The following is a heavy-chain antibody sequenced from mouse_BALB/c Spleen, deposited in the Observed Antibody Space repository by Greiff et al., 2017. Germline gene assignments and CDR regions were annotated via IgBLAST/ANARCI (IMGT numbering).Heavy chain of an antibody. CDR2: ISSGGST. J-gene: IGHJ3*01. D-gene: IGHD2-4*01. V-gene: IGHV5-6-5*01. CDR3: ARMENDYDGVAY. Sequence: EVMLVESGGGLVKPGGSLKLSCAASGFTFSSYAMSWVRQTPEKRLEWVASISSGGSTYYPDSVKGRFTISRDNARNILYLQMSSLRTEDTAMYYCARMENDYDGVAYWGQGTLVTVSA. CDR1: GFTFSSYA.